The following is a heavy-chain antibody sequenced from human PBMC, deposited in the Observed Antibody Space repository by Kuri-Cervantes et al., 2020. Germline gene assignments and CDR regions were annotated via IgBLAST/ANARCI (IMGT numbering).Heavy chain of an antibody. CDR3: ARYQYCSSTSCWSEGNWFDP. CDR1: GYTFTGYY. V-gene: IGHV1-2*04. D-gene: IGHD2-2*01. J-gene: IGHJ5*02. CDR2: INPNSGGT. Sequence: GESLKISCAASGYTFTGYYMHWVRQAPGQGLEWMGWINPNSGGTNYAQKFQGWVTMTRDTSISTAYMELRSLRSDDTAVYYCARYQYCSSTSCWSEGNWFDPWGQGTLVTVSS.